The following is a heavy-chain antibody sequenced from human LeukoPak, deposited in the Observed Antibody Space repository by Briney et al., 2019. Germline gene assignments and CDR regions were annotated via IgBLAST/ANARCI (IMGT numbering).Heavy chain of an antibody. CDR2: IYHSGAT. D-gene: IGHD2-15*01. Sequence: SETLSLTCAVSGYSISSGYYWGCLRQPPGKGLEWIGSIYHSGATYYNPPLKSRVTISLATSKNQFSLKLSSATAADTAVYYCARDFSRGSYDYWGQGTLVTVSS. V-gene: IGHV4-38-2*02. CDR1: GYSISSGYY. J-gene: IGHJ4*02. CDR3: ARDFSRGSYDY.